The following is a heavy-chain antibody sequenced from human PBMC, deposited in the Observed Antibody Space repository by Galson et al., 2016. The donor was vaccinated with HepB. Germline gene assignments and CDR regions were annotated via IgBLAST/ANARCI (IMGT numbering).Heavy chain of an antibody. D-gene: IGHD4-23*01. CDR3: ARVFGADYGGIWYSDL. J-gene: IGHJ2*01. CDR2: IKENGSAK. V-gene: IGHV3-7*01. Sequence: YLRLSCAVSGFILTNYWMTWVRQAPWKGLAWVAIIKENGSAKSYVGSVEGRFTISRDSPKNSVYLQMTSLRAEDTALYYCARVFGADYGGIWYSDLWGRGTLVTVSS. CDR1: GFILTNYW.